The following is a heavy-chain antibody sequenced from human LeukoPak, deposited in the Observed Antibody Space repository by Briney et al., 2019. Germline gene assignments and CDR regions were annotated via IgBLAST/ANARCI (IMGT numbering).Heavy chain of an antibody. D-gene: IGHD1-7*01. CDR3: AIVQGAGTTFH. Sequence: SETLSLTCTVSGGSISSGSYYWSWIRQPAGKGLEWIGRIYTSGSTNYNPSLKSRVTISVDTSKNQFSLKLSSVTAADTAVYYCAIVQGAGTTFHWGQGTLVTVSS. CDR2: IYTSGST. J-gene: IGHJ4*02. V-gene: IGHV4-61*02. CDR1: GGSISSGSYY.